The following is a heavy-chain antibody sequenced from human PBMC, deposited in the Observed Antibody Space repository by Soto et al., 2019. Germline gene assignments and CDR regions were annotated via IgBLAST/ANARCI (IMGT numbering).Heavy chain of an antibody. CDR3: ARSSHLDILTGYFYYYMDV. Sequence: SETLSLTCTVSGGSISNYYWSWVRQPPGKGLEWIGFIYYSGSSDYTPSLKSRVTMSVDTSKNQFSLRLNSVTAADTAVYYCARSSHLDILTGYFYYYMDVWGKGTTVTVSS. V-gene: IGHV4-59*01. CDR1: GGSISNYY. CDR2: IYYSGSS. J-gene: IGHJ6*03. D-gene: IGHD3-9*01.